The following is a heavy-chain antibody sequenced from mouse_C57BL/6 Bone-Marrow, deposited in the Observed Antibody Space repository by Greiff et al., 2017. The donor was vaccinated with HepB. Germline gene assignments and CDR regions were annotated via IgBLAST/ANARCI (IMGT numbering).Heavy chain of an antibody. CDR2: INPNNGGT. D-gene: IGHD2-3*01. CDR3: ARKGYYDWYFDV. J-gene: IGHJ1*03. V-gene: IGHV1-18*01. Sequence: VQLQQSGPELVKPGASVKIPCKASGYTFTDYNMDWVKQSHGKSLEWIGDINPNNGGTIYNQKFKGKATLTVDKSSSTAYMELRSLTSEDTAVYYCARKGYYDWYFDVWGTGTTVTVSS. CDR1: GYTFTDYN.